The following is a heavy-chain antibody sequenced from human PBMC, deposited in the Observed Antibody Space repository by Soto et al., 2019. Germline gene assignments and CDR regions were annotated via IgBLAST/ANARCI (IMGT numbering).Heavy chain of an antibody. CDR1: GASISRDDYY. V-gene: IGHV4-31*03. D-gene: IGHD3-9*01. CDR2: FYSSGNS. J-gene: IGHJ4*02. Sequence: QVQLQESGPGLVKPSQTLSLTCSVSGASISRDDYYWSWIRQHPGKGLEWIAYFYSSGNSYYNPSLSSRVAISLDTSKNQFSLRLSSVTAADTGVYYCASALTGDYVGFDYWGQGTPATVSS. CDR3: ASALTGDYVGFDY.